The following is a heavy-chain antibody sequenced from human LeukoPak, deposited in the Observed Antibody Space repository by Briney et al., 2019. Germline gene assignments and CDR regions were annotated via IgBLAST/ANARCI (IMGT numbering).Heavy chain of an antibody. J-gene: IGHJ4*02. Sequence: PSETLSLTCSVSGYSISSGYYWGWIRQPPGKGLEWIGSIYHSGNTYYNPSLKSRVIISVDTSKNQFSLKLSSVTAADTAVYYCARAGYDSSGYYEGYFDYWGQGTLVTVSS. CDR3: ARAGYDSSGYYEGYFDY. CDR2: IYHSGNT. V-gene: IGHV4-38-2*02. D-gene: IGHD3-22*01. CDR1: GYSISSGYY.